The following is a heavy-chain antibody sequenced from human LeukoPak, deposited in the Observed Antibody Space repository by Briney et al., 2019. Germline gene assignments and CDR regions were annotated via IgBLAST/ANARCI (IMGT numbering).Heavy chain of an antibody. D-gene: IGHD6-13*01. CDR2: IYYSGTT. V-gene: IGHV4-31*03. Sequence: PSETLSLTCTVSAGSISSGGYYWSWVRQHPGKGLEWIAYIYYSGTTYYNPSLRSRVAMSLDMSKNQFSLRLSSVTAADTAVYYCARDRPAAAGTRWFDPWGQGTLVTVSS. CDR1: AGSISSGGYY. CDR3: ARDRPAAAGTRWFDP. J-gene: IGHJ5*02.